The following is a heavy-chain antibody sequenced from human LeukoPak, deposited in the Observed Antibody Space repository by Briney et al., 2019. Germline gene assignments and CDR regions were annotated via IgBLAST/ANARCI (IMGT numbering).Heavy chain of an antibody. V-gene: IGHV1-69*13. Sequence: GASVKVSCKASGGTFSSYAISWVRQAPGQGLEWMGGIIPIFGTANYAQKFQGRVTITADESTSTAYMELSSLRSEDTAVYYCARAPRGYDSSPSRPIFWFDYWGQGTLVTVSS. CDR2: IIPIFGTA. D-gene: IGHD3-22*01. CDR1: GGTFSSYA. J-gene: IGHJ4*02. CDR3: ARAPRGYDSSPSRPIFWFDY.